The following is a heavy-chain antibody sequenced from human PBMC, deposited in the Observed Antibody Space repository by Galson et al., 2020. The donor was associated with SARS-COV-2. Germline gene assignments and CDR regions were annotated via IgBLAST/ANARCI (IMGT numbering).Heavy chain of an antibody. CDR2: ISGSGSTI. D-gene: IGHD3-10*01. CDR1: GFTFSSYE. V-gene: IGHV3-48*03. Sequence: GESLKISCAASGFTFSSYEMDWVRQAPGKGLEWISYISGSGSTIYYADSVKGRFTISRDNAKNSLYLQMNSLRAEDTAVYYCARGRTSSYKGWTYYYMDVWGKGTTVTVSS. CDR3: ARGRTSSYKGWTYYYMDV. J-gene: IGHJ6*03.